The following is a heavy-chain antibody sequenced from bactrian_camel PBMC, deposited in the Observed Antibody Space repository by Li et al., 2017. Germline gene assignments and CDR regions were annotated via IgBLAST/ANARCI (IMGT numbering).Heavy chain of an antibody. CDR1: GFTFDVAA. CDR3: VVDPPPYCYTPITT. Sequence: HVQLVESGGGSVQAGGSLRLSCAASGFTFDVAAMGWFRQAPGNECELVSTISSDGSTYYADSVKGRFTISRDNAKNTAYLQMSTLKPEDTAVYYCVVDPPPYCYTPITTLARGPRSPSP. D-gene: IGHD2*01. V-gene: IGHV3S63*01. CDR2: ISSDGST. J-gene: IGHJ4*01.